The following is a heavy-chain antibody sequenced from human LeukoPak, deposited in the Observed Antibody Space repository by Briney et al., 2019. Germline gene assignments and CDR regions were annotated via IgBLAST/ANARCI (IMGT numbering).Heavy chain of an antibody. CDR1: GYTFTSYA. J-gene: IGHJ4*02. D-gene: IGHD1-26*01. CDR3: ARAWELLPFDY. V-gene: IGHV1-3*01. CDR2: INAGNGDA. Sequence: ASVKVSCKASGYTFTSYAMHCVRQAPGQILEWIGWINAGNGDAKYSQKFQGRVTITRDTSASTAYMELSSLRSEDTAVYYCARAWELLPFDYWGQGTLVTVSS.